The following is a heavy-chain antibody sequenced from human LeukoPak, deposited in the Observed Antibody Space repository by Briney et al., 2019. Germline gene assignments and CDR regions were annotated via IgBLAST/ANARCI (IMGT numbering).Heavy chain of an antibody. CDR1: GFTFSSYA. J-gene: IGHJ5*02. CDR3: ARYDFWSGSFDP. CDR2: ISGSGGST. V-gene: IGHV3-23*01. D-gene: IGHD3-3*01. Sequence: GGSLRLSCAASGFTFSSYAMSWVRQAPGKGLEWVSAISGSGGSTYYADSVKGRFTISRDNSKNTLYLQMNSLRAEDTAVYYCARYDFWSGSFDPWGQGTLVTVSS.